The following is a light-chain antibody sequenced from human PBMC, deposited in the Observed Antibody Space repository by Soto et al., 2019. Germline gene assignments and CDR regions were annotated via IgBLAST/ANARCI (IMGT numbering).Light chain of an antibody. CDR3: GAWDSSLRAVDV. CDR1: SSNIGKNY. CDR2: ENN. J-gene: IGLJ1*01. Sequence: QSELTQPPSVSAAPGQKVTISCSGSSSNIGKNYVSWYQQLPGTAPKLLIYENNKRPSGIPDRFSGSKSGTSATLGITGLQTGDEAEYYCGAWDSSLRAVDVFGTGTEVTVL. V-gene: IGLV1-51*02.